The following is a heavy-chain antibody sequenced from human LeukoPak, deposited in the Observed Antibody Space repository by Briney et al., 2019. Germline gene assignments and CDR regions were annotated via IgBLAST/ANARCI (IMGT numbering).Heavy chain of an antibody. V-gene: IGHV4-4*02. CDR1: GGSISDDNW. D-gene: IGHD2-21*01. CDR2: IYHLGTT. CDR3: ARDRSSPQSELWWWESGVIWTWRYFDY. J-gene: IGHJ4*02. Sequence: IPSETLSLTCAVSGGSISDDNWWTWVRQRPGKELEWIGEIYHLGTTTYNPSLKSRVTISVDTSKNQFSLKLSSVTAADTAVYYCARDRSSPQSELWWWESGVIWTWRYFDYWGQGTLVTVSS.